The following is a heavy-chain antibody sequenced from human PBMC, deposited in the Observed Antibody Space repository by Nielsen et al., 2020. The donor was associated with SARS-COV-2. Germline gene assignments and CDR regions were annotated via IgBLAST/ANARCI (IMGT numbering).Heavy chain of an antibody. CDR3: ARSSTTWDNFYYYMDV. CDR1: GGSISSSPYY. V-gene: IGHV4-39*07. CDR2: IFYSGST. J-gene: IGHJ6*03. D-gene: IGHD2-2*01. Sequence: SETLSLTCSVSGGSISSSPYYWGWIRQPPGKGLEWIATIFYSGSTYYNPSLRSRLTISADMSRNQFSLKLSSVTAADTAVYYCARSSTTWDNFYYYMDVWGKGATVTVSS.